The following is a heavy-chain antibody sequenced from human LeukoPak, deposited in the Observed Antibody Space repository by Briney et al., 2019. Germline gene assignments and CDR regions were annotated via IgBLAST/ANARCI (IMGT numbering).Heavy chain of an antibody. CDR3: TRGSIAYYYMDV. V-gene: IGHV4-59*01. J-gene: IGHJ6*03. Sequence: SETLSLTCTVSGGSISSYYWRWIRQPPGKGLEGIGNINYSGSTNYNPSLKSRVTISVDTSKNQFSLKLSSVTAADTAVYYCTRGSIAYYYMDVWGKGTTVTISS. CDR2: INYSGST. CDR1: GGSISSYY. D-gene: IGHD3-22*01.